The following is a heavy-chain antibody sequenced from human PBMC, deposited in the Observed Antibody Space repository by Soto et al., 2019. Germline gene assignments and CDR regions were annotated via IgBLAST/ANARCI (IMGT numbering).Heavy chain of an antibody. V-gene: IGHV3-33*01. J-gene: IGHJ6*02. D-gene: IGHD3-3*01. CDR1: GFTFSSFG. Sequence: QVQVVESGGGVVQPGRSLRLSCAASGFTFSSFGMHWVRQAPGEGLEWVSLIWYDGSKKSYGDSVKGRFTISGDNSRSTVYLQMNSLRADDTAVYSCARDASYYSLWSGYYPSRNGMDVWGQGTTVTVSS. CDR3: ARDASYYSLWSGYYPSRNGMDV. CDR2: IWYDGSKK.